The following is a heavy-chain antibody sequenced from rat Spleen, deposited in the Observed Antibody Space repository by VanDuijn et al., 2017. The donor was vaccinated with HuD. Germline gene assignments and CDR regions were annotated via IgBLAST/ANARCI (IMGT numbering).Heavy chain of an antibody. CDR3: ARRGYNNYFFDY. D-gene: IGHD1-10*01. CDR2: ISHDGSGT. V-gene: IGHV5-7*01. CDR1: GFTFSDYN. J-gene: IGHJ2*01. Sequence: EVQLVESGGGVVQPGRSLKFSCVASGFTFSDYNMAWVRQAPNKGLEWVATISHDGSGTDYRDSVKGRFTISRDNAKSTPYLKMDSLRSEDTATYYCARRGYNNYFFDYWGQGVMVTVSA.